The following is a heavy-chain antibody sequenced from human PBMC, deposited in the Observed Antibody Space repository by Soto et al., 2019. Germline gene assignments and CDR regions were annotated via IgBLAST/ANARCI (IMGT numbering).Heavy chain of an antibody. D-gene: IGHD6-6*01. CDR2: IVVGSGNT. Sequence: SVKVSCKASGFTFTSSAVQWVRQARGQRLEWIGWIVVGSGNTNYAQKFQERVTITRDMSTSTAYMELSSLRSEDTAVYYCAAEYYKQLGNFDYWGQGTLVTVSS. J-gene: IGHJ4*02. CDR3: AAEYYKQLGNFDY. V-gene: IGHV1-58*01. CDR1: GFTFTSSA.